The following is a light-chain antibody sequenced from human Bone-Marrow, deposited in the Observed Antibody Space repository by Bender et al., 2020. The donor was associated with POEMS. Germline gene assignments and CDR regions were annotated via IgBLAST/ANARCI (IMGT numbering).Light chain of an antibody. CDR1: SSDVGSYNL. V-gene: IGLV2-23*01. J-gene: IGLJ2*01. CDR2: EGS. CDR3: CSYAGSYTFVV. Sequence: QSALTQPASVSGSPGQSITISCTGTSSDVGSYNLVSWYQQYPGKAPKLLIYEGSERPSGISNRFSGSKSGNTASLTISGLQAEDEADYYCCSYAGSYTFVVFGGGTKLTVL.